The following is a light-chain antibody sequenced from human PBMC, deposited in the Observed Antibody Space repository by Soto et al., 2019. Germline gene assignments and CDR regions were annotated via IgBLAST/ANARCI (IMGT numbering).Light chain of an antibody. V-gene: IGKV1-39*01. CDR1: QSISTY. Sequence: DIQMTQSPSSLSASVGNRVTITCRASQSISTYLNWYQKKPGKAPNLLIYDASRLQSGVPSRFSGSGGGTDFPLSLSSVQPEDFATYFCQQSYMDPITFGQGTQLEI. CDR3: QQSYMDPIT. CDR2: DAS. J-gene: IGKJ5*01.